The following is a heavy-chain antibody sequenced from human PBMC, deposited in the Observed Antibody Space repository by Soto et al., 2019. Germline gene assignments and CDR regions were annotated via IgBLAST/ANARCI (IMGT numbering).Heavy chain of an antibody. CDR1: GYSFTSYW. Sequence: GESLKISCKGSGYSFTSYWISWVRQMPGKGLEWMGRIDPSDSYTNYSPSFQGHVTISADKSISTDYLQWSSLKASDTAMYYCARSRRYSYGLSVASRGYYCYRMDFWGQGSTVSGSS. CDR3: ARSRRYSYGLSVASRGYYCYRMDF. V-gene: IGHV5-10-1*01. CDR2: IDPSDSYT. D-gene: IGHD5-18*01. J-gene: IGHJ6*02.